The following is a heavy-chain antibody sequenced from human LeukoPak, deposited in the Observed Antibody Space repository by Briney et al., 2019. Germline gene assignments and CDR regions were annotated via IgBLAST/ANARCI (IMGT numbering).Heavy chain of an antibody. D-gene: IGHD2-2*03. CDR3: ARVEIVGWPTDETGLDYYYYYGMDV. J-gene: IGHJ6*02. CDR2: IIPIFGTA. V-gene: IGHV1-69*01. Sequence: SVKVSCTASGGTFSSYAISWVRQAPGQGLEWMGGIIPIFGTANYAQKFQDRVTITADESTSTAYMELSSLRSEDTAVYYCARVEIVGWPTDETGLDYYYYYGMDVWGQGTTVTVSS. CDR1: GGTFSSYA.